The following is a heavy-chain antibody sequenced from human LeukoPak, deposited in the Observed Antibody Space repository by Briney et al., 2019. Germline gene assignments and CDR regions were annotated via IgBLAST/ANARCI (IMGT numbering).Heavy chain of an antibody. Sequence: ASVKVSCKASGYTFTCYYMHWVRQAPGQGLEWMGWINPNSGGTNYAQKFKGRVTMTRETYISTGYMELSRLRSDDTAVYYCARGGRIAAAGAGYWGQGTLVTVSA. CDR3: ARGGRIAAAGAGY. J-gene: IGHJ4*02. V-gene: IGHV1-2*02. D-gene: IGHD6-13*01. CDR2: INPNSGGT. CDR1: GYTFTCYY.